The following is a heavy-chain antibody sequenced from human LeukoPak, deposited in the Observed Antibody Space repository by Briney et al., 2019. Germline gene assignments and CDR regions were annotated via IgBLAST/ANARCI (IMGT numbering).Heavy chain of an antibody. CDR2: IKQDGSEK. CDR3: ARSGWWMATNFDY. D-gene: IGHD5-24*01. V-gene: IGHV3-7*01. CDR1: GFTFSSYW. Sequence: GGSLRLSCAASGFTFSSYWMSWVRQAPGKGLEWVANIKQDGSEKYYVDSVKGRFTISRANAKNSLYLQMNSLRAEDTAVYYCARSGWWMATNFDYWGQGTLVTVSS. J-gene: IGHJ4*02.